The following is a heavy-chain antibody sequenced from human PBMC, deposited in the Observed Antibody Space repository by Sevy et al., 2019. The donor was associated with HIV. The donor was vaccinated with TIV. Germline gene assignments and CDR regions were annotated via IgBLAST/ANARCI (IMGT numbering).Heavy chain of an antibody. J-gene: IGHJ6*02. V-gene: IGHV3-49*03. D-gene: IGHD3-3*01. CDR2: LRSKAYGGTT. CDR1: GFTFGDYA. CDR3: TRPATRYYDFWSGYYDYGMDV. Sequence: GGSLRLSCTASGFTFGDYAMSWFRQAPVKGLEWVGFLRSKAYGGTTEYAASVKGRFTISRDDSKSIAYLQMNSLKTADTAVYYCTRPATRYYDFWSGYYDYGMDVWGQGTTVTVSS.